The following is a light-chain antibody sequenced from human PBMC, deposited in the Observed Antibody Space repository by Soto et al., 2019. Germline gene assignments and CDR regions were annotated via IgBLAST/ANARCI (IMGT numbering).Light chain of an antibody. CDR1: QSISTY. V-gene: IGKV1-39*01. CDR3: QQSYNSRYT. CDR2: AAS. Sequence: DIQMTQSPSSLSASAGDRVTITCRASQSISTYLNWYQHKPGQVPRLLIFAASSLQSGVSSRFSGSGSGTDFTLTISSLQPEDIATYYCQQSYNSRYTFGQGTKLEIK. J-gene: IGKJ2*01.